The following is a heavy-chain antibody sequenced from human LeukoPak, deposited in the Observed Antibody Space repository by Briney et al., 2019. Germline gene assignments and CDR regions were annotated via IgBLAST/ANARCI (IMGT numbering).Heavy chain of an antibody. CDR2: ISWNSGSI. CDR1: GFTFDDYA. CDR3: AKARSGGSLVPPLDY. D-gene: IGHD2-15*01. V-gene: IGHV3-9*03. Sequence: GRSLRLSCAASGFTFDDYAMHWVRHAPGKGLEWVSGISWNSGSIDYADSVKGRFTISRDNAKDSLYLQMNSLRAEDMALYYCAKARSGGSLVPPLDYWGQGTLVTVSS. J-gene: IGHJ4*02.